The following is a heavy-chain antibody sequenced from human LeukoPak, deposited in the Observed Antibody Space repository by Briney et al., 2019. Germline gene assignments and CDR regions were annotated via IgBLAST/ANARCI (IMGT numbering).Heavy chain of an antibody. CDR3: AKAVHFGSGSYFDY. CDR2: IGGGGGPT. Sequence: GGSLRLSCAASGCTFSNYAMSWVRQAPGKGLEWVSSIGGGGGPTYNADSVKGRFTVSRDNSKNGVFLQMHSLRAEDTAVYYCAKAVHFGSGSYFDYWGQGTLVTVSS. CDR1: GCTFSNYA. V-gene: IGHV3-23*01. D-gene: IGHD3-10*01. J-gene: IGHJ4*02.